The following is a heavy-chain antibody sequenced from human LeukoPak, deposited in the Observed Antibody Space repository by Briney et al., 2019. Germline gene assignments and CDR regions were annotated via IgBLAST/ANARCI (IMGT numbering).Heavy chain of an antibody. D-gene: IGHD1-26*01. CDR2: ISSGSRTI. V-gene: IGHV3-48*01. Sequence: GGSLRLSCAASGFTFSSYSMNWVRQAPGKGLEWVPYISSGSRTIYYADSVKGRFTMSRDNAKNSLYLQMNSLRAEDTAVYYCTRESISGHRDFDYWGQGTLVTVSS. CDR3: TRESISGHRDFDY. J-gene: IGHJ4*02. CDR1: GFTFSSYS.